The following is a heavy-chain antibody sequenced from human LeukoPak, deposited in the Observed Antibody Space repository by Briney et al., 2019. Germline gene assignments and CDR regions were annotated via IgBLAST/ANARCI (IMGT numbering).Heavy chain of an antibody. Sequence: GGSLRLSCAASGFTFSNAWMSWVRQAPGKGLEWVSYISSSGSTIYYADSVKGRFTISRDNAKNSLYLQMNSLRAEDTAVYYCARDSITDTIFGVVTKDFDYWGQGTLVTVSS. CDR3: ARDSITDTIFGVVTKDFDY. J-gene: IGHJ4*02. CDR2: ISSSGSTI. D-gene: IGHD3-3*01. V-gene: IGHV3-11*04. CDR1: GFTFSNAW.